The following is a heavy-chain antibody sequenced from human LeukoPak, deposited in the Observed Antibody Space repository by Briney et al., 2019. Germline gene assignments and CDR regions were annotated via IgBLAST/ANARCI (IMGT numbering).Heavy chain of an antibody. CDR2: VYYSGST. CDR3: VRVYSGGHFDY. V-gene: IGHV4-59*11. J-gene: IGHJ4*02. D-gene: IGHD2-15*01. Sequence: SETLSLTCTVSGVSISSHYWTWIRQPPGKRLEWIGAVYYSGSTSYNPSLNSRVTMSVDMSKNQFPLKLTSVTAADTAVYYCVRVYSGGHFDYWGQGTLVTVSS. CDR1: GVSISSHY.